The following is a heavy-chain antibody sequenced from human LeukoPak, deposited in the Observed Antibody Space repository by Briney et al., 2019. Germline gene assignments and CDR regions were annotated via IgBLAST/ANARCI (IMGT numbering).Heavy chain of an antibody. CDR1: GYTFTGYY. V-gene: IGHV1-2*02. J-gene: IGHJ5*02. Sequence: ASVKVSCKASGYTFTGYYMHWVRQAPGQGLEWMGWINPNSGGTKYAQKFQGRVTMTRDTSISTAYMELSRLRSDDTAVYYCARDRLWFGEGGDNWLDPWGQGTLVTVSS. CDR2: INPNSGGT. D-gene: IGHD3-10*01. CDR3: ARDRLWFGEGGDNWLDP.